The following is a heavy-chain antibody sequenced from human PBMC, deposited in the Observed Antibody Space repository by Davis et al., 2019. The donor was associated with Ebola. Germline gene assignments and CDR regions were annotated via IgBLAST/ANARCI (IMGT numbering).Heavy chain of an antibody. D-gene: IGHD1-1*01. CDR1: GFTVSSNY. Sequence: GESLKIPCAASGFTVSSNYMSWVRQAPGKGLEWVSAIYNGGSTYYADSVKGRFTISRDNAKNTLYLQMNSLRAEDTAVYYCAKRTAGSQAFVDYWGQGTLVTVSS. J-gene: IGHJ4*02. CDR3: AKRTAGSQAFVDY. V-gene: IGHV3-53*05. CDR2: IYNGGST.